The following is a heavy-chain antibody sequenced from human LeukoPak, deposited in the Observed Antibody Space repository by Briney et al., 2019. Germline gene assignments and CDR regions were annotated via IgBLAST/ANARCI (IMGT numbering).Heavy chain of an antibody. J-gene: IGHJ6*03. CDR3: TRVEVVRGGYYYYYMDV. V-gene: IGHV3-73*01. CDR1: GFTFSGSA. CDR2: IRSKANSYAT. Sequence: PGGSLRLSCAASGFTFSGSAMHWVRQASGKGLEWLGRIRSKANSYATAYAASVKGRFTIARDDSKNTAYLQMNSRKTEDTAVYYCTRVEVVRGGYYYYYMDVWGKGTTVTISS. D-gene: IGHD3-10*01.